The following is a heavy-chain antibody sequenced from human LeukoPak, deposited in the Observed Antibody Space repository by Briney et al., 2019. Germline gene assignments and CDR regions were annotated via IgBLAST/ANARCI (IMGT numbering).Heavy chain of an antibody. Sequence: PSETLSLTCTVSGGSISSYYWSWIRQPPGKGLEWIGYIYYSGSTNYNPSLKSRVTISVDTSKNQFSLKLSSVTAADTAVYYCARDLGRGYSYGYLDYWGQGTLVTVSS. CDR3: ARDLGRGYSYGYLDY. V-gene: IGHV4-59*01. J-gene: IGHJ4*02. D-gene: IGHD5-18*01. CDR2: IYYSGST. CDR1: GGSISSYY.